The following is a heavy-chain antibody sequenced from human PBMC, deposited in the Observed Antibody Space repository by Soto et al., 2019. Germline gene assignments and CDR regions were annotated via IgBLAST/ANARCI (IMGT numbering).Heavy chain of an antibody. V-gene: IGHV3-74*01. Sequence: EVQLVESGGGLVQPGGSLRLSCAASGFSFSHYWMHWVRQVPGKGLVWVSDINTDGSSTRYADSVKGRFTISRDNDQSTLHLQMSSLGAEDTAIYYCASGVREAPGLGVDWGQGTLVTVSS. CDR3: ASGVREAPGLGVD. D-gene: IGHD1-1*01. J-gene: IGHJ4*02. CDR1: GFSFSHYW. CDR2: INTDGSST.